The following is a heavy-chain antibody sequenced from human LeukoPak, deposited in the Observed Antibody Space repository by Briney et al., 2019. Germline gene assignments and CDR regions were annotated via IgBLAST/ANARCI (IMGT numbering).Heavy chain of an antibody. V-gene: IGHV1-46*01. Sequence: ASVKVSCKASGYTFTSYYMHWARQAPGQGLEWMGIINPSGGSTSYAQKFQGRVTMTRDTSTSTVYMELSSLRAEDTALYYCAKEKFHRYSSSWYAVGFDYWGQGTLVTVSS. J-gene: IGHJ4*02. CDR3: AKEKFHRYSSSWYAVGFDY. CDR1: GYTFTSYY. D-gene: IGHD6-13*01. CDR2: INPSGGST.